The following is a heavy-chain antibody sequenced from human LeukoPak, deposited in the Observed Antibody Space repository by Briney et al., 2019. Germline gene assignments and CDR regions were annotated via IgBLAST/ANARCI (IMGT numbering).Heavy chain of an antibody. D-gene: IGHD3-10*01. Sequence: GGSLRLSCAASGFSFISYSMNWVRQAPGKGLEWVSYISSSSSTIYYADSGKGRFTISIDNAKNSLYLQMNSLRDEDTAVYYCARAGSHYYGSGSGFYFDYWGQGTLVTVSS. J-gene: IGHJ4*02. V-gene: IGHV3-48*02. CDR1: GFSFISYS. CDR3: ARAGSHYYGSGSGFYFDY. CDR2: ISSSSSTI.